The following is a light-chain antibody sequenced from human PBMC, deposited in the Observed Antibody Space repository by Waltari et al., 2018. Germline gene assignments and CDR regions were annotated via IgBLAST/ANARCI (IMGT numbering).Light chain of an antibody. V-gene: IGLV2-23*02. CDR2: EVR. CDR3: CSYGGASIRV. J-gene: IGLJ2*01. Sequence: QSALTQPASVSGSPGQSITISCTGTTSDVGSYNLLSWYRQHPGEAPKLIIYEVRKRPSGVSDRFSGSKSGNTASLTISGLQAEDEADYYCCSYGGASIRVFGGGTKLTVL. CDR1: TSDVGSYNL.